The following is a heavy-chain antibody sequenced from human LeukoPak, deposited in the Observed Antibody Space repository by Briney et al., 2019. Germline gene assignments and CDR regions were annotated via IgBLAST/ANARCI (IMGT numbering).Heavy chain of an antibody. CDR2: IVVGSGNT. V-gene: IGHV1-58*02. D-gene: IGHD3-3*01. J-gene: IGHJ5*02. Sequence: ASVKVSCKASGFTFTISAMQWVRQARGQRLEWIGWIVVGSGNTNYAQKFQERVTITRDMSTSTAYMELSSLRSEDTAVYYCAAAPRYYDFWSGYYHNWFDPWGQGTLVTVSS. CDR3: AAAPRYYDFWSGYYHNWFDP. CDR1: GFTFTISA.